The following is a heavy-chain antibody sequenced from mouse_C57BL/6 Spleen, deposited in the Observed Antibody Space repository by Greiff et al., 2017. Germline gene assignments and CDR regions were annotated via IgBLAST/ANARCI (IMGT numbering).Heavy chain of an antibody. CDR2: ILPGSGST. Sequence: VQLQQSGAELMKPGASVKLSCKATGYTFTGYWIEWVKQRPGHGLEWIGEILPGSGSTNYNEKVKGKATFTAATSSNTAYMKLSSLTTEDSAIYYCARSYYSNYVGDAMDYWGQGTSVTVSS. CDR1: GYTFTGYW. J-gene: IGHJ4*01. CDR3: ARSYYSNYVGDAMDY. D-gene: IGHD2-5*01. V-gene: IGHV1-9*01.